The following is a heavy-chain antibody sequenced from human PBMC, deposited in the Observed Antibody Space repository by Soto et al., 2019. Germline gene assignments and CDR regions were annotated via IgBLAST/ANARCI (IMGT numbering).Heavy chain of an antibody. CDR3: ARVGATTWN. D-gene: IGHD1-26*01. CDR2: INSDGSIT. V-gene: IGHV3-74*01. Sequence: GGSLRLSCAASGFTFSGYWMHWVRQVPGKGLVWVSRINSDGSITGYADSVKGRFTISRENAKNTLYLQMSNLRVEDTAVYFCARVGATTWNWSQGTLVTVSS. J-gene: IGHJ4*02. CDR1: GFTFSGYW.